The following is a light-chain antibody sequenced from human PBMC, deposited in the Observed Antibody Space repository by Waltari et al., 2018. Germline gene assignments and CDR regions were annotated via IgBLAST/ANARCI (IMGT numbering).Light chain of an antibody. CDR2: EVS. J-gene: IGLJ2*01. Sequence: QSALTQPPSASGSPGQSVTIPCTGTSSDVGGYNYVSWYQQHPGKAPKLMIYEVSKRPSGVPYRCSGSKSGNTASRTVSGLQAEDEADYYCSSYAGSNNVVFGGGTKLTVL. V-gene: IGLV2-8*01. CDR1: SSDVGGYNY. CDR3: SSYAGSNNVV.